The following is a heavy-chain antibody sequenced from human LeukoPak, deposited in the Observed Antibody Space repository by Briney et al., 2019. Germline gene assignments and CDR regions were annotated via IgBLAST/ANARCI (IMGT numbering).Heavy chain of an antibody. D-gene: IGHD6-13*01. J-gene: IGHJ4*02. V-gene: IGHV4-4*07. CDR1: GGSFSSYY. CDR3: ARGYSSSWYWDY. CDR2: IYTSGST. Sequence: SETLSLTCTVSGGSFSSYYWTWIRQPAGKGLEWIGRIYTSGSTNYNPSLKSRVTMSVDTSKNQFSLKLSSVTAADTAVYYCARGYSSSWYWDYWGQGTLVTVSS.